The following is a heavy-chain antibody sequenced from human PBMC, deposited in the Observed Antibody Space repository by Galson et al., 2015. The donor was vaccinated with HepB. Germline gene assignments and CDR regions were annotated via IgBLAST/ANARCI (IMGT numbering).Heavy chain of an antibody. V-gene: IGHV1-2*06. CDR1: FTGYY. CDR2: INPNSGGT. CDR3: AREGNGETPLDN. Sequence: FTGYYMHWVRQAPGQGLEWMGRINPNSGGTNYAQKFQGRVTMTRDTSISTAYMELSRLRSDDTAVYLCAREGNGETPLDNWGQGTLVTVSS. J-gene: IGHJ4*02. D-gene: IGHD3-10*01.